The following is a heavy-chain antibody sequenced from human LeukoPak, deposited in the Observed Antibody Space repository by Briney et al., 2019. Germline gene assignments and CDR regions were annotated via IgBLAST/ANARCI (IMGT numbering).Heavy chain of an antibody. D-gene: IGHD5-12*01. V-gene: IGHV4-4*07. J-gene: IGHJ4*02. CDR1: GGSISSFY. CDR2: LYTTGNT. Sequence: SETLSLTCTVSGGSISSFYWSWIRQPAGKGLEWIGRLYTTGNTNYNPSLKSRVTMSLDTSKNQFSLKLSSVTAADTAMYYCARVSGYDWESFYDYWGQGSLVTVSS. CDR3: ARVSGYDWESFYDY.